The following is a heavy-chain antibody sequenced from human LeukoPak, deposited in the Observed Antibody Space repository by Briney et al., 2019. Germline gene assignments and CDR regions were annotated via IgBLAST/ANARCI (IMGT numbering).Heavy chain of an antibody. Sequence: SETLSLTCTVSGGSISSYYWSWIRQPAGKGLEWIGEINHSGSTNYNPSLKSRVTISVDTSKNQFSLKLSSVTAADTAVYYCARGPAAGIRYFDYWGQGTLVTVSS. CDR1: GGSISSYY. V-gene: IGHV4-34*01. CDR3: ARGPAAGIRYFDY. D-gene: IGHD6-13*01. J-gene: IGHJ4*02. CDR2: INHSGST.